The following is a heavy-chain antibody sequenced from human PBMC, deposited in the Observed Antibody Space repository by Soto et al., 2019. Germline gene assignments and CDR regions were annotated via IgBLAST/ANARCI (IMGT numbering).Heavy chain of an antibody. CDR2: IYNSGST. D-gene: IGHD4-17*01. CDR1: GGSVSSGNNY. CDR3: TRGRRTTLD. J-gene: IGHJ4*02. V-gene: IGHV4-61*01. Sequence: QVQLQESGPGLVKPSETLSLTCSVSGGSVSSGNNYWSWVRQPPGKGLEWIGYIYNSGSTNYNPSLARRVTISVDTSKNQFSLNLSSVTAADTAVYHCTRGRRTTLDGGQGTLVTVSS.